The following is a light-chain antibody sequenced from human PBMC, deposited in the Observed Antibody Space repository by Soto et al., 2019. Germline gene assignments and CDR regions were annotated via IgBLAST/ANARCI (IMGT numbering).Light chain of an antibody. Sequence: EIVLTQSPGTLSLYPGDRATLSCRASQSVSSSHLAWYQQKPGQAPRLLIYSASSRATGIPDRFSGSGSGTDFTLTISRLEPEDFAVYYCQRYGGFGQGTKVDI. CDR1: QSVSSSH. CDR3: QRYGG. CDR2: SAS. V-gene: IGKV3-20*01. J-gene: IGKJ1*01.